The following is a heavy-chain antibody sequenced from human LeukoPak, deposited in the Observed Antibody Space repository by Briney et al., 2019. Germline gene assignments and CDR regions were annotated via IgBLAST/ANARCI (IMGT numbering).Heavy chain of an antibody. CDR3: ARDHDYYGSGFDP. CDR2: INPNSGGT. V-gene: IGHV1-2*04. CDR1: GYTFTGYY. J-gene: IGHJ5*02. D-gene: IGHD3-10*01. Sequence: GASVKVSCKASGYTFTGYYMHWVRQAPGQGLEWMGWINPNSGGTNYAQKFQGWVTMTRDTSISAAYMELSRLRSDDTAVYYCARDHDYYGSGFDPWGQGTLVTVSS.